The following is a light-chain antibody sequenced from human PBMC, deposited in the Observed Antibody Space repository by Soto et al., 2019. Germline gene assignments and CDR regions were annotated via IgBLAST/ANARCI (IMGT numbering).Light chain of an antibody. V-gene: IGKV3-20*01. CDR2: GAS. CDR1: QSVSSSY. Sequence: EIVLTQSPGTLSLSPGERATLSCRASQSVSSSYLAWYQQKPGQAPRLLIYGASSRATGIPDRFSGSGSGTDFTLTISRLEPEDFALYYCRQYGSSRWTCGQGIKLDIK. CDR3: RQYGSSRWT. J-gene: IGKJ1*01.